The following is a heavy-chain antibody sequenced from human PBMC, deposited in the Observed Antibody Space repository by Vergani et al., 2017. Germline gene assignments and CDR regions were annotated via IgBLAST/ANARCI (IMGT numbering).Heavy chain of an antibody. CDR1: GYSFTNYW. CDR2: IHPADSDT. J-gene: IGHJ4*02. D-gene: IGHD3-22*01. V-gene: IGHV5-51*01. Sequence: EVQLVQSGAEVKKPGESLKISCQNSGYSFTNYWIGWVRQMPGKGLEWMGIIHPADSDTRYSPSFQGQVTISVDKSISTAYLQRSSLRASDSAMYYCARLDGRDSSGSKYFDYWGQGTLVTVSS. CDR3: ARLDGRDSSGSKYFDY.